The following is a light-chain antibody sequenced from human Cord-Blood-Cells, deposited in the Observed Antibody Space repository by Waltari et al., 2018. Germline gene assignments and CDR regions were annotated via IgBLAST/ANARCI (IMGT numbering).Light chain of an antibody. CDR2: RNN. Sequence: QSVLTQPPSASGTPGQRVTISCSGSSSNIGSNYVYWYQQLPGTAPKLLIYRNNQRPSGVPDRFSCSNSGTSASLAISGLRSEDEADYYCAAWDDSLSGPVFGGGTKLTVL. J-gene: IGLJ3*02. V-gene: IGLV1-47*01. CDR3: AAWDDSLSGPV. CDR1: SSNIGSNY.